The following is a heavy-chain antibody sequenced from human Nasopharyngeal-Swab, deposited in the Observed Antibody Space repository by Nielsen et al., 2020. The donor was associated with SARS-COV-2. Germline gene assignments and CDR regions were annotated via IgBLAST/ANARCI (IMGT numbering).Heavy chain of an antibody. J-gene: IGHJ6*02. CDR3: ARDKRDTATVTGLFGYYYYGMDV. D-gene: IGHD5-18*01. V-gene: IGHV3-30*04. CDR2: ISYDGSNK. Sequence: VRQAPGKGLEWVAVISYDGSNKYYADSVKGRFTISRDNSKNTLYLQMNSLRAEDTVVYYCARDKRDTATVTGLFGYYYYGMDVWGQGTTVTVSS.